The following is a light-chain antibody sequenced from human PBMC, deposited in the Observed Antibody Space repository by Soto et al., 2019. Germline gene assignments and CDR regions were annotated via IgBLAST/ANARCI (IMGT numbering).Light chain of an antibody. CDR3: SSFTSIYTYV. V-gene: IGLV2-14*01. CDR2: DVT. CDR1: SNDVGGSNY. Sequence: QSVLTQPASVSGSPGQSITISCTGTSNDVGGSNYVSWYQQHPGKAPKLIIYDVTYRPSGVSNRFSASKSGNTASLTISGLQAEDEADYYCSSFTSIYTYVFGAGTKLTVL. J-gene: IGLJ1*01.